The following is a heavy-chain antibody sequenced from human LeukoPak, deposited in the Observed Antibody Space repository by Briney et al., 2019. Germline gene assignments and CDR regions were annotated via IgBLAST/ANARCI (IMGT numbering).Heavy chain of an antibody. V-gene: IGHV4-59*08. Sequence: SETLSLTCTVSSGSMRSSYWSWIRQPPGKGLEWIGYVYYTGTTSYNPSLNSRVTISVDASKNQFSLTLTSVTAADTAVYYCARHRGYTYGSTFDYWGEGAVITVSS. J-gene: IGHJ4*02. D-gene: IGHD5-18*01. CDR3: ARHRGYTYGSTFDY. CDR1: SGSMRSSY. CDR2: VYYTGTT.